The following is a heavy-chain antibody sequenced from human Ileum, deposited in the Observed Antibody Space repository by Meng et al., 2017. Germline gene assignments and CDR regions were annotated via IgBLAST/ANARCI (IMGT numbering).Heavy chain of an antibody. CDR1: GDSVISGSYY. V-gene: IGHV4-61*01. Sequence: QVQLQESGPGLVSPSETLSLTCSVSGDSVISGSYYWNWIRQSAGKGLEWIGYINYSGTAYYNASLGSRVSMSIDTSKNQFSLKLTSVTAADTAVYYCTRDQTSNGWGSFDSWGQGTLVTVSS. D-gene: IGHD7-27*01. J-gene: IGHJ4*02. CDR2: INYSGTA. CDR3: TRDQTSNGWGSFDS.